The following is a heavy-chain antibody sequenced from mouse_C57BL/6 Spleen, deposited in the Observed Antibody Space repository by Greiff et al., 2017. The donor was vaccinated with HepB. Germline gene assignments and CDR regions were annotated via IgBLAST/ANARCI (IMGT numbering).Heavy chain of an antibody. D-gene: IGHD2-4*01. V-gene: IGHV1-7*01. CDR3: ARGHYYDYDNYAMDY. CDR1: GYTFTSYW. Sequence: QVQLKESGAELAKPGASVKLSCKASGYTFTSYWMHWVKQRPGQGLEWIGYINPSSGYTKYNQKFKDKAKLTAYKSSSTAYMQLSSLTYEDSAVYYCARGHYYDYDNYAMDYWGQGTSVTVSS. CDR2: INPSSGYT. J-gene: IGHJ4*01.